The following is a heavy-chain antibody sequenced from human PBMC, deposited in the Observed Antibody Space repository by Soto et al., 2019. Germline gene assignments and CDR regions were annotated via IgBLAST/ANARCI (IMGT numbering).Heavy chain of an antibody. D-gene: IGHD6-6*01. CDR2: IFHDGTA. Sequence: PSETLSLTCAVSGVSISSGNWWTWVRQTPQRGLEYIGEIFHDGTANYYPSFERRVAISVDTSKNQFSLKLTSVTAADTAIYFCARLVHDTRLNYMYFDFWGQGAMVTASS. J-gene: IGHJ4*02. CDR3: ARLVHDTRLNYMYFDF. CDR1: GVSISSGNW. V-gene: IGHV4-4*02.